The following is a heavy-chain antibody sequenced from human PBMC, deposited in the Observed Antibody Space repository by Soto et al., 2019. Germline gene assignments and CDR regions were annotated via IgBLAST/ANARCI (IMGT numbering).Heavy chain of an antibody. V-gene: IGHV3-23*01. CDR1: GFTFSSYA. J-gene: IGHJ5*02. D-gene: IGHD5-18*01. CDR2: ISGSGDST. Sequence: GGSLRLSCAASGFTFSSYAMSWVRQAPGKGLEWVSGISGSGDSTYYADSVKGRFTISRDNSKNTLYLQMNSLRGEDTAVYYCAMGYSYAPFDPWGQGTLVTVSS. CDR3: AMGYSYAPFDP.